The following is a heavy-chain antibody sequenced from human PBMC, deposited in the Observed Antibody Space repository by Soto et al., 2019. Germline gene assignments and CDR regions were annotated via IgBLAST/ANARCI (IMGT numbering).Heavy chain of an antibody. V-gene: IGHV3-9*01. Sequence: EVQLVESGGGLVQPGRSLRLSCAASGFTFDDYAMHWVRQAPGKGLEWVSGISWNSGSIGYADSVKGRFTISRDNAKNCLYLQMNSLRAEDTALYYCAKELQSIMSPDYGDSTGYYGMDVWGQGTTVTVSS. D-gene: IGHD4-17*01. CDR1: GFTFDDYA. CDR2: ISWNSGSI. CDR3: AKELQSIMSPDYGDSTGYYGMDV. J-gene: IGHJ6*02.